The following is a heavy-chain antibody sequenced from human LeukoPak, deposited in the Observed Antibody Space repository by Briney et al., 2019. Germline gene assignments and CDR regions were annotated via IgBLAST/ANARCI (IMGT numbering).Heavy chain of an antibody. J-gene: IGHJ5*02. CDR3: ARDQGYTVKNWFDP. V-gene: IGHV4-4*07. CDR2: IYTSGST. CDR1: GGSISSYY. Sequence: PSEXLSLTCTVSGGSISSYYWSWLRQPAGKGLEWIGRIYTSGSTNYNPSLTSRGTMSVDTSKNQFSLKLSSVTAADTAVYYCARDQGYTVKNWFDPWGQGTLVTVSS. D-gene: IGHD4-17*01.